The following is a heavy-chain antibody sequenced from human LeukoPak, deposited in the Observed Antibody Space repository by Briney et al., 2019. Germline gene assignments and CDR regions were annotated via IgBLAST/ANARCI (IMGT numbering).Heavy chain of an antibody. Sequence: GASVKVSCKVSEYTLTDLSMNWVRQAPGKGLEWMGGFDTEDGRRMYAQKFQGRVTVTEDTSTDTAYMKLSSLRAEDTAVYYCVTGRPWGIPVPGGGPLDYWGQGTLVTVSS. CDR2: FDTEDGRR. CDR1: EYTLTDLS. D-gene: IGHD6-19*01. V-gene: IGHV1-24*01. J-gene: IGHJ4*02. CDR3: VTGRPWGIPVPGGGPLDY.